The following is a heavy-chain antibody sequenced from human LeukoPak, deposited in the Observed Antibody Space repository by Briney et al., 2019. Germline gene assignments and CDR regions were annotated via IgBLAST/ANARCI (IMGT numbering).Heavy chain of an antibody. CDR1: GGSISSYY. D-gene: IGHD6-19*01. V-gene: IGHV4-39*01. J-gene: IGHJ4*02. CDR3: ARRTGNGWHF. CDR2: IYYSGST. Sequence: ETRSPACTVSGGSISSYYWGWISQHPGKGLEWIGSIYYSGSTYYNPSLKRRVTISVDTSKNKFSLKLSSVTAADTAVYYCARRTGNGWHFWGQGHLVTV.